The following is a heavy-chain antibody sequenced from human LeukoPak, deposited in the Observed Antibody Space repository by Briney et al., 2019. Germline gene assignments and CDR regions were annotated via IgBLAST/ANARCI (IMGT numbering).Heavy chain of an antibody. CDR3: ARHWFRARRAFDI. V-gene: IGHV3-53*01. CDR1: GFTVSSNY. CDR2: IYSGGST. J-gene: IGHJ3*02. Sequence: GGSLRLSCAASGFTVSSNYMSWVRQAPGKGLEWVSVIYSGGSTYYADSVKGRFTISRDNSKNTLNLQMNSLRAEDTAVYYCARHWFRARRAFDIWGQGTMVTVSS. D-gene: IGHD3-10*01.